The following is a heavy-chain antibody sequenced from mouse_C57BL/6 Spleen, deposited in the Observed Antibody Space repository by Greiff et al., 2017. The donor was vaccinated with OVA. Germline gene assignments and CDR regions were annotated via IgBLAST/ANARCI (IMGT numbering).Heavy chain of an antibody. CDR2: ISDGGSYT. V-gene: IGHV5-4*03. CDR3: ARLTGTGYFDV. D-gene: IGHD4-1*01. J-gene: IGHJ1*03. Sequence: DVKLVESGGGLVKPGGSLKLSCAASGFTFSSYAMSWVSQTPEKRLAWVATISDGGSYTYYPDNVKGRFTISRDNAKNNLYLQMSHLKSEDTAMYYCARLTGTGYFDVWGTGTTVTVSS. CDR1: GFTFSSYA.